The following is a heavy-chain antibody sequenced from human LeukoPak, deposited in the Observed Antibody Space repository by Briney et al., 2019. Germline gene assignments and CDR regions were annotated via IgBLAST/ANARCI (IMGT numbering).Heavy chain of an antibody. CDR2: LSYDGSNQ. J-gene: IGHJ4*02. D-gene: IGHD2-21*02. Sequence: GRSLRLSCAASGFTFINYAMHWVRQAPDKGLEWVAALSYDGSNQYYADSVKGRFTISRDNSKNTVYLQMNSLRAEDTAVYYCAKGDGYCSGRYCYSLADYWGQGTLVTVSS. V-gene: IGHV3-30-3*01. CDR3: AKGDGYCSGRYCYSLADY. CDR1: GFTFINYA.